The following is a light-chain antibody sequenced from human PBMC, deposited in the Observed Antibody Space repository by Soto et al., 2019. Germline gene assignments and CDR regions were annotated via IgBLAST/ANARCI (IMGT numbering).Light chain of an antibody. CDR2: KAS. Sequence: DIQMTQSASTLSVSVGDRVTITCRASQTISSWLAWYQQKPGKAPKLLIYKASTLKSGVPSRFSGSGYGTEFNLTISSLQPDDFATYYCQHYNSYSEAFGQGTKVDI. CDR3: QHYNSYSEA. J-gene: IGKJ1*01. CDR1: QTISSW. V-gene: IGKV1-5*03.